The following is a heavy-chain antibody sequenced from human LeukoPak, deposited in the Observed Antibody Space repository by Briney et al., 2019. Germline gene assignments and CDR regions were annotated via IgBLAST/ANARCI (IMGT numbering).Heavy chain of an antibody. J-gene: IGHJ5*01. Sequence: GGSLRLSCAASGFSFRTHWMHWVRQASGTGLVWVSRINSDGNNTNYAESVKGRCTISRDNAKNTLYLQMNSLRAEDSAVYYCARDNAPQTYSSGWYDSWGQRALVTVSS. CDR2: INSDGNNT. V-gene: IGHV3-74*01. D-gene: IGHD6-19*01. CDR3: ARDNAPQTYSSGWYDS. CDR1: GFSFRTHW.